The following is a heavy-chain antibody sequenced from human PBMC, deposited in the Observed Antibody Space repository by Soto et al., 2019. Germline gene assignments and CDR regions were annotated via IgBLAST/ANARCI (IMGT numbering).Heavy chain of an antibody. CDR1: GYTFTNYG. J-gene: IGHJ5*02. Sequence: QVKLVQSGGEVKKPGASVKVSCKASGYTFTNYGISWVRQAPGQGLEWMGWINVYNGNTKYAQKVQGRVTMTTDTSTSTAYMEPRSLRSDDTAVYYCARGVGSGSYYNQYSWFDPWGQGTLVTVSS. V-gene: IGHV1-18*01. CDR2: INVYNGNT. D-gene: IGHD3-10*01. CDR3: ARGVGSGSYYNQYSWFDP.